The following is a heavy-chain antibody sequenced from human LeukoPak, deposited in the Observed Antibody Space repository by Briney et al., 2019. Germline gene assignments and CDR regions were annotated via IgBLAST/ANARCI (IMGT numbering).Heavy chain of an antibody. CDR2: INHSGST. Sequence: SETLSLTCAVYGGSFSGYYWSWIRQPQGKGLEWIGEINHSGSTNYNPSLKSRVTISVDTSKNQFSLKLSSVTAADTAVYYCARGPINYYLNWFDPWGQGTLVTVSS. V-gene: IGHV4-34*01. CDR1: GGSFSGYY. J-gene: IGHJ5*02. CDR3: ARGPINYYLNWFDP. D-gene: IGHD3-10*01.